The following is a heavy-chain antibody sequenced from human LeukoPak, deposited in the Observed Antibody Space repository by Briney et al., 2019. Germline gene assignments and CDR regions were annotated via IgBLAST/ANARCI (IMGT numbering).Heavy chain of an antibody. D-gene: IGHD6-13*01. Sequence: ASVKVSCKASGYTFTGYYMHWVRQAPGQGLEWMGWINPNSGGTNYAQKLQGRVTMTTDTSTSTAYMELRSLRSDDTAVYYCARAGKYSSSWYRSYFDYWGQGTLVTVSS. J-gene: IGHJ4*02. CDR2: INPNSGGT. CDR3: ARAGKYSSSWYRSYFDY. CDR1: GYTFTGYY. V-gene: IGHV1-2*02.